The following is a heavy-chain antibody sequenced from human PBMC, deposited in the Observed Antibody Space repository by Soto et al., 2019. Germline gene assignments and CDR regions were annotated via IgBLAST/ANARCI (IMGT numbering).Heavy chain of an antibody. D-gene: IGHD2-2*01. J-gene: IGHJ4*02. V-gene: IGHV4-59*08. Sequence: SETLSLTCTVSGGSISSYYWSWIRQPPGKGLEWIGYIYYSGSTNYNPSLKSRVTISVDTSKNQFSLKLSSVTAADTAVYYCARHEIPPARPSSHYWGQATLVPVSS. CDR1: GGSISSYY. CDR2: IYYSGST. CDR3: ARHEIPPARPSSHY.